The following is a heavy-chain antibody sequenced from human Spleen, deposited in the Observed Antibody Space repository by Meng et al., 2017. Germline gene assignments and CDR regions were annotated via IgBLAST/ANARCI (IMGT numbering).Heavy chain of an antibody. CDR2: INAGTGNT. V-gene: IGHV1-3*01. CDR1: GFTFSSYA. D-gene: IGHD3-16*01. CDR3: ARGPANLRLGKLDF. Sequence: ASVKVSCNASGFTFSSYAMNWVRQAPGQRLEWLGLINAGTGNTKYSRKFQDSVTITIDTSSNTAYLELISLTFEDTAVYYCARGPANLRLGKLDFWGQGTLVTVSS. J-gene: IGHJ4*02.